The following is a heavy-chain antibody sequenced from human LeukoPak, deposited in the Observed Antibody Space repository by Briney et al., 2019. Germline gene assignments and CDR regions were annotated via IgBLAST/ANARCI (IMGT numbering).Heavy chain of an antibody. J-gene: IGHJ5*02. CDR2: IYPGDSDT. CDR1: GYSFTSYW. CDR3: ARASLTDYGDYVHWFDP. V-gene: IGHV5-51*01. Sequence: VESLKISCKGSGYSFTSYWIGWVRQMPGKGLEWMGIIYPGDSDTRYSPSFQGQVTISADKSISTAYLQWSSLKASDTAMYYCARASLTDYGDYVHWFDPWGQGTLVTVSS. D-gene: IGHD4-17*01.